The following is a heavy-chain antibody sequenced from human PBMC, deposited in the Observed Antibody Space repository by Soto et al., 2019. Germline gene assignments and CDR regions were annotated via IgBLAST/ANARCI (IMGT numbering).Heavy chain of an antibody. CDR2: ISGSGGST. CDR1: GFTFSSYA. CDR3: ARGGLRDTKNWFDP. V-gene: IGHV3-23*01. D-gene: IGHD5-18*01. Sequence: GGSLRLSCAASGFTFSSYAMSWVRQAPGKGLEWVSAISGSGGSTYYADSVKGRFTISRDNSKNTLYLQMNSLRAEDTAVYYCARGGLRDTKNWFDPWGQGTLVTVSS. J-gene: IGHJ5*02.